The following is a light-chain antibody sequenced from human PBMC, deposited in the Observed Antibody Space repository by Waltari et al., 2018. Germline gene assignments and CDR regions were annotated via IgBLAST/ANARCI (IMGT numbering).Light chain of an antibody. Sequence: DIVLTQFPGTLSLSAGERATLSCRASPSIGKYLAWYQLRPGQAPRLLIYDAYIRAAGIPDRFSGSGSGTDFSLTISRLEPDDFAMYYCQHYVRLPVTFGQWTKVEIK. J-gene: IGKJ1*01. CDR2: DAY. CDR1: PSIGKY. CDR3: QHYVRLPVT. V-gene: IGKV3-20*01.